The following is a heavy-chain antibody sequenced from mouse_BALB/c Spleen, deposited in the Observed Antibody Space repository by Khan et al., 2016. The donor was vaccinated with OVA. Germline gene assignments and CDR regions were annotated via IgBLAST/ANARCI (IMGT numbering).Heavy chain of an antibody. CDR2: VSTGGHYT. J-gene: IGHJ3*01. CDR1: GFTFSTYG. CDR3: ARLAYYYDSEGFAY. D-gene: IGHD1-1*01. V-gene: IGHV5-6*01. Sequence: EVELVESGGDVVKPGGSLKLSCAASGFTFSTYGMSWVRQTPDKRLEWVATVSTGGHYTYYPDTVKGRFTISRDNAKNTLYLQMSSLKSEDTAMDYCARLAYYYDSEGFAYWGQGTLVTVSA.